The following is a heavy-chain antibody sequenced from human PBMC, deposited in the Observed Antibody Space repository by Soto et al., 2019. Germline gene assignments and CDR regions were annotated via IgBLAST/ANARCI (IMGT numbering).Heavy chain of an antibody. V-gene: IGHV3-48*02. CDR2: ISSSSSTI. Sequence: GGSLRLSCAASGFTFSSYSMNWVRQAPGKGLEWVSYISSSSSTIYYADSVKGRFTISRDNAKNSLYLQMNSLRDEDTAVYYRARLPAMDYYYYYGMDVWGQGTTVTVSS. D-gene: IGHD5-18*01. J-gene: IGHJ6*02. CDR1: GFTFSSYS. CDR3: ARLPAMDYYYYYGMDV.